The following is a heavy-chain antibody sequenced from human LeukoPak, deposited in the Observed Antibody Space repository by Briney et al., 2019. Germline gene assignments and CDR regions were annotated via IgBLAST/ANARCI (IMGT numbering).Heavy chain of an antibody. CDR2: ISAYNGNT. V-gene: IGHV1-18*01. CDR1: GYTFTSYG. Sequence: GASVKVSCRASGYTFTSYGISWVRQALGQGLEWMGWISAYNGNTNYAQNLQGRVTMTTDTSTSTAYMELRSLRSDDTAVYYCAREIIAVARYYFDYWGQGTLVNVSS. D-gene: IGHD6-19*01. J-gene: IGHJ4*02. CDR3: AREIIAVARYYFDY.